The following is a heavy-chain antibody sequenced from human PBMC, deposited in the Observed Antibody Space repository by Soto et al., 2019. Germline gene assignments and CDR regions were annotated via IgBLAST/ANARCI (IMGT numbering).Heavy chain of an antibody. CDR3: ARGLPIVADY. V-gene: IGHV1-3*01. J-gene: IGHJ4*02. CDR2: INAGNGNT. D-gene: IGHD3-22*01. CDR1: GYTFTSYA. Sequence: QVQLVQSGAEVKKPGASVKVSCKASGYTFTSYAMHWVRQAPGQRLEWMGWINAGNGNTKYSQKFXGXGXSXXDTSASTAYMELSSLRSEDTAVYYCARGLPIVADYWGQGTLVTVSS.